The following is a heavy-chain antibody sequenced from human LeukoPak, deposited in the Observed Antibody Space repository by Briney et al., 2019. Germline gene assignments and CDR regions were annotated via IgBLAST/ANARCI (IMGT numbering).Heavy chain of an antibody. CDR1: NDSMSSDY. D-gene: IGHD4-23*01. J-gene: IGHJ4*02. V-gene: IGHV4-59*01. CDR2: IYYSGDA. Sequence: PSETLSLTCTVSNDSMSSDYWTWIRQPPGKGLEWIGYIYYSGDAKHNPSLTSRVTISLDMSRNQFSLRLTSVTAADTAVYYCARGAYGGHRFFDSWGQGTLVTVSS. CDR3: ARGAYGGHRFFDS.